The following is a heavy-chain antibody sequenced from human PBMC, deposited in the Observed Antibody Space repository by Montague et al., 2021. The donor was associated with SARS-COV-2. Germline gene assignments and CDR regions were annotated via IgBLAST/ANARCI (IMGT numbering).Heavy chain of an antibody. CDR1: GFTFSSYA. V-gene: IGHV3-30*04. CDR2: ISYDGSNK. CDR3: ARDLGFYGMDV. J-gene: IGHJ6*02. Sequence: SLRLSCAASGFTFSSYAMYWVRQAPGKGLEWVAVISYDGSNKYYADFVKGRVTISRDNSKNTLYLQMNSLRAEDTAVYYCARDLGFYGMDVWGQGTTVTVSS.